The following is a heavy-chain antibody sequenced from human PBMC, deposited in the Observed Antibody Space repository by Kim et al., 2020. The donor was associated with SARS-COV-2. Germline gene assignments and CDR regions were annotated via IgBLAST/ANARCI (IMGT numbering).Heavy chain of an antibody. D-gene: IGHD6-19*01. CDR1: GFTFTSYW. Sequence: GGSLRLSCAASGFTFTSYWMHWVRQAPGKGLVWVSRIISDADSTAYADSVKGRFSISRDNAKNTLYLQMNSLRADDTAVYYCARSQWHYYFDSWGQGTLVTVSS. CDR3: ARSQWHYYFDS. V-gene: IGHV3-74*03. CDR2: IISDADST. J-gene: IGHJ4*02.